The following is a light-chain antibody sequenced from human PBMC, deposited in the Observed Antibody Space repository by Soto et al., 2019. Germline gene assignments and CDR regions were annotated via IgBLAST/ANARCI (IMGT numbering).Light chain of an antibody. CDR3: SSYTTTSTFVL. CDR2: EVS. V-gene: IGLV2-14*01. CDR1: SSDVGGYKY. J-gene: IGLJ2*01. Sequence: QSVLTQPASVSGSPGQSITISCTGSSSDVGGYKYVSWYQQHPGRAPKVMIYEVSSRPSGVSNRFSGSKSGNTASLTISGLQAEDESDYYCSSYTTTSTFVLFGGGTKLTVL.